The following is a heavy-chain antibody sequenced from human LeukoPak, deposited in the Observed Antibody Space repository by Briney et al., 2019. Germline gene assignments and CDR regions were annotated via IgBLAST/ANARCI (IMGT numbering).Heavy chain of an antibody. CDR3: ASPRGYYYYMDV. V-gene: IGHV4-59*08. CDR1: GVSISGIS. CDR2: LSDSGTT. D-gene: IGHD3-10*01. Sequence: SETLSLTCTVSGVSISGISWSWIRQPPGKALEWIGYLSDSGTTSYNPSLKSRVSISGDTSRNQFSLNLTSVTAADTAVYYCASPRGYYYYMDVWGKGTTVTVSS. J-gene: IGHJ6*03.